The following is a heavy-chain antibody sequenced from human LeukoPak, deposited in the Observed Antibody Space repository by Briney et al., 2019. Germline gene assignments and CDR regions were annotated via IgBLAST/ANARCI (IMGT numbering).Heavy chain of an antibody. J-gene: IGHJ4*02. Sequence: PGGSLRLSCTASGFHFSDYYMSWIRQAPGKGLEWVSYISDRGGTIYYADSVKGRFTISRDNANNSVSLQMNSLSPEDPAVYYCARLKAGNWGPGTLVAVSS. D-gene: IGHD6-13*01. V-gene: IGHV3-11*01. CDR3: ARLKAGN. CDR1: GFHFSDYY. CDR2: ISDRGGTI.